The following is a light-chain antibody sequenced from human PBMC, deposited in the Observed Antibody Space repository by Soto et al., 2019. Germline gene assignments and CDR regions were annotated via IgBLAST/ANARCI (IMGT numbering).Light chain of an antibody. CDR3: QQYDDWPPT. CDR1: RSVNNN. CDR2: DAS. V-gene: IGKV3-15*01. J-gene: IGKJ1*01. Sequence: QSPATLSVSPGEGATLSCRASRSVNNNLAWYQQKPGQAPKLLIYDASARATGIPARFSGSGSGTEFTLTISSLQSEDFAVYYCQQYDDWPPTFGQGTKVDIK.